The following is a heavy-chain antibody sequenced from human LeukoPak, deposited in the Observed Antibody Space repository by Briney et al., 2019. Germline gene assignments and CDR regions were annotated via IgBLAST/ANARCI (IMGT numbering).Heavy chain of an antibody. Sequence: GASVTVSCKASGYTFTSYGISWVRQAPGQGREGMGWISAYNGNTNYAQKLQGRVTMTTDTSTSTAYMELRSLRSDDTAVYYCARVVYSSSWYLRGSYNWFDPWGQGTLVTVSS. CDR1: GYTFTSYG. V-gene: IGHV1-18*01. CDR2: ISAYNGNT. D-gene: IGHD6-13*01. J-gene: IGHJ5*02. CDR3: ARVVYSSSWYLRGSYNWFDP.